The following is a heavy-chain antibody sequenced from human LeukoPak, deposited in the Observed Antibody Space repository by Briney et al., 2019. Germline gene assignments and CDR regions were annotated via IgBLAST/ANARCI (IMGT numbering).Heavy chain of an antibody. CDR3: AREKVGYCSSTSCYSPQYYYYGMDV. CDR1: GGTFSSYA. J-gene: IGHJ6*02. D-gene: IGHD2-2*03. CDR2: IIPIFGTA. V-gene: IGHV1-69*13. Sequence: SVKVSCKASGGTFSSYAISWVRQAPGQGLEWMGGIIPIFGTANYAQKFQGRVPITADESTSTAYMELSSLRSEDTAVYYCAREKVGYCSSTSCYSPQYYYYGMDVWGQGTTVTVSS.